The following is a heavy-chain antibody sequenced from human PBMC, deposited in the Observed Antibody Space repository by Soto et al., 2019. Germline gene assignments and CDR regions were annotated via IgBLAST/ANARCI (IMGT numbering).Heavy chain of an antibody. CDR2: ISAYNGNT. V-gene: IGHV1-18*01. CDR1: GYTFTSYG. CDR3: ARHNGGSSRLLLVY. Sequence: ASVKVSCKASGYTFTSYGISWVRQAPGQGLEWMGWISAYNGNTNYAQKLQGRVTMTTDTSTSTVYMELRSLRSDDTAVYYCARHNGGSSRLLLVYWGQGTLVTVSS. J-gene: IGHJ4*02. D-gene: IGHD6-6*01.